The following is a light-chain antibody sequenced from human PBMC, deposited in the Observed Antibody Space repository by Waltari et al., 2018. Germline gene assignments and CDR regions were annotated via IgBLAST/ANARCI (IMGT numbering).Light chain of an antibody. Sequence: DVVMTQSPLFLPVTPGEPASISCRSSQTLLNSNGYNYLDWFLQKPGQSPQLLIYSGSNRASGVPDRFSGSGSGTDFTLKISRVEAEDVGIYYGMQALQTPLTFGGGTKVEIK. CDR1: QTLLNSNGYNY. V-gene: IGKV2-28*01. CDR2: SGS. CDR3: MQALQTPLT. J-gene: IGKJ4*01.